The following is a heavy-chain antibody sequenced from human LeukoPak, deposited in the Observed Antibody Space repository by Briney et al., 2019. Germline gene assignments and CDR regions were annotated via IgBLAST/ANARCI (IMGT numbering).Heavy chain of an antibody. D-gene: IGHD1-26*01. V-gene: IGHV3-74*01. CDR1: GFPFSSYA. CDR3: ARAQVGAPTDL. J-gene: IGHJ5*02. CDR2: IHGDGDNI. Sequence: PGGSLRLSCAASGFPFSSYATYWVRQAPGKGLVWVARIHGDGDNISYADSVRGRFTISRDNAKDTLYLHMNSLRPEDTAVYYCARAQVGAPTDLWGQGTLVTVSS.